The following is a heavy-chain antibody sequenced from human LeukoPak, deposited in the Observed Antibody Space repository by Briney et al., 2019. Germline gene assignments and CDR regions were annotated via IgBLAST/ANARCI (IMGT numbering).Heavy chain of an antibody. D-gene: IGHD3-22*01. CDR1: GFTSSSYS. V-gene: IGHV3-21*01. Sequence: GGSLRLSCAASGFTSSSYSINWVRQAPGKGLEWVSSISSSSRSINYADSVKGRFTISRDDAKNSVYLQMNSLRAEDTAVYYCAKDFGSSGYAGWNDYWGQGTLVTVSS. J-gene: IGHJ4*02. CDR2: ISSSSRSI. CDR3: AKDFGSSGYAGWNDY.